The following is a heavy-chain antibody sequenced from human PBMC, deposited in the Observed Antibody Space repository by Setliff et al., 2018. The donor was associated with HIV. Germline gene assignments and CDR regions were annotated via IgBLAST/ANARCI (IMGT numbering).Heavy chain of an antibody. Sequence: ASVKVSCKASGYSFTTSGVSWVRQAPGQGLEWMGWINIRSGNTNYAQKFQGRVTMTTDTSTSTAYMGLRSLRSDDTALYYCARGFASWYGGGGSAYWDQGTLVTVSS. V-gene: IGHV1-18*01. CDR3: ARGFASWYGGGGSAY. CDR2: INIRSGNT. D-gene: IGHD3-16*01. J-gene: IGHJ4*02. CDR1: GYSFTTSG.